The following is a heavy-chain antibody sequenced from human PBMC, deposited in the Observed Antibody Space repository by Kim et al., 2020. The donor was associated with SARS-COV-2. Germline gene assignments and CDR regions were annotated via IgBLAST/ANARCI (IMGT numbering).Heavy chain of an antibody. Sequence: GGSLRLSCAASGFTFSNAWMSWVRQAPGKGLEWVGRIKSKSDGETTDYAGPVTGRFFISRDDSKNPLYLQLNSLNPEDTAVYYCITDHIIYTPTGYCGGGNCYRGYWGRRTLVTVSS. CDR1: GFTFSNAW. CDR3: ITDHIIYTPTGYCGGGNCYRGY. J-gene: IGHJ4*02. D-gene: IGHD2-15*01. CDR2: IKSKSDGETT. V-gene: IGHV3-15*01.